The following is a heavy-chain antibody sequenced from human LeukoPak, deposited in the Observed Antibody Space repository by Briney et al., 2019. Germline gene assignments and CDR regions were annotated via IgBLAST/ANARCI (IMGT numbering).Heavy chain of an antibody. J-gene: IGHJ5*02. V-gene: IGHV5-51*01. CDR2: IFPGDSDT. CDR1: GYNFSSYW. CDR3: ARQPGFDA. D-gene: IGHD1-14*01. Sequence: HGESLKISCKCPGYNFSSYWSGWVRQTPGKGLECIGIIFPGDSDTRYSPSFQGQVTISADKSISTAYLQWRSLRASDTAMYYCARQPGFDAWGQGTLVTVSS.